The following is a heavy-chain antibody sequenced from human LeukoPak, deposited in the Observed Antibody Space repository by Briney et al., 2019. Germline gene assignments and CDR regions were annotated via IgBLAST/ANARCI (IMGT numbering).Heavy chain of an antibody. CDR3: ASRTYYDFWSGYLDY. D-gene: IGHD3-3*01. CDR2: IYSGGST. CDR1: GFTVSSNY. Sequence: GGSLRLSCAASGFTVSSNYMSWVRQAPGKGLEWVSVIYSGGSTYYADSVKGRFTISRDNSKNTLYLQMNSLRAEDTAVYYCASRTYYDFWSGYLDYWGQGTLVTVSS. V-gene: IGHV3-53*01. J-gene: IGHJ4*02.